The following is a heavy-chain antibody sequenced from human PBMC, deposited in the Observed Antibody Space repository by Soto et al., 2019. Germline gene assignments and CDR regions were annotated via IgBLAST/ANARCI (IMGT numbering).Heavy chain of an antibody. CDR1: GYRFTSYW. Sequence: GESLKISCRTSGYRFTSYWIAWVRQMPGKGLEWMGIIFPSDSDTRYSPSFQGQVTMSVEKSITTVYLQWSSLKASDTAMYYCARTDGYEIEYWGQGTLVTVSS. CDR3: ARTDGYEIEY. J-gene: IGHJ4*02. V-gene: IGHV5-51*01. D-gene: IGHD2-21*01. CDR2: IFPSDSDT.